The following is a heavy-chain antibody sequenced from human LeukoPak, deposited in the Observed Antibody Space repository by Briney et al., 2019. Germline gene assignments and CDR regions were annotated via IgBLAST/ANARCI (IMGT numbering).Heavy chain of an antibody. Sequence: ASVKVSCKACGYTFTSYGISCVRQAPGQGLEWIGWISAYNGNTNYAQNLQGRVTITTDTSTSKAYMGLRSLRSDDTAVYYCARKSAGGLNWFDPWGQGTLVTVSS. CDR1: GYTFTSYG. J-gene: IGHJ5*02. D-gene: IGHD1-26*01. V-gene: IGHV1-18*01. CDR3: ARKSAGGLNWFDP. CDR2: ISAYNGNT.